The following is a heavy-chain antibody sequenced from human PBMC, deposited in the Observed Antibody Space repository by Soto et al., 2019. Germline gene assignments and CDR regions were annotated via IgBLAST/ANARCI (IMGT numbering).Heavy chain of an antibody. CDR3: AKTEVVVVVAATPGYFDY. V-gene: IGHV3-23*01. J-gene: IGHJ4*02. Sequence: EVQLLESGGGLVQPGGSLRLSCAASGFTFSSYAMSWVRQAPGKGLEWVSAISGSGGSTYYADSVKGRFTISRDNSKNTLYLRMNSLRAEDTAVYYCAKTEVVVVVAATPGYFDYWGQGTLVTVSS. CDR2: ISGSGGST. CDR1: GFTFSSYA. D-gene: IGHD2-15*01.